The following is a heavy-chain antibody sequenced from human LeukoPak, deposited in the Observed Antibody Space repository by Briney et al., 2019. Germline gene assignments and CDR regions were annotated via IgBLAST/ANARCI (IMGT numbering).Heavy chain of an antibody. D-gene: IGHD5-18*01. J-gene: IGHJ4*02. CDR1: GFTFRSYA. Sequence: GGSLRLSSAASGFTFRSYAMHWVRQATGQGLEWGAVISYDGSKKYYADSVKGRFTISRDNSKNTLYLQMNSLRAEDTAVYYCARDGRYSSFDYWGQGTLVTVSS. CDR3: ARDGRYSSFDY. V-gene: IGHV3-30-3*01. CDR2: ISYDGSKK.